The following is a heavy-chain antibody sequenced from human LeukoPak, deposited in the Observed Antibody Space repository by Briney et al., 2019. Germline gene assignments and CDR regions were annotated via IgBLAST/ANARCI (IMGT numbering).Heavy chain of an antibody. CDR1: GFTLSRYS. V-gene: IGHV3-21*01. Sequence: GGSLRLSCAASGFTLSRYSMNWVRQAPGKGLEWVSSISSGSSYIYYAGSVKGRFTISRDNAKNSLYLQMNSLRVEDTAVFYCARDGVATISGAYYFYMDVWGKGTTVTFSS. CDR2: ISSGSSYI. J-gene: IGHJ6*03. CDR3: ARDGVATISGAYYFYMDV. D-gene: IGHD5-12*01.